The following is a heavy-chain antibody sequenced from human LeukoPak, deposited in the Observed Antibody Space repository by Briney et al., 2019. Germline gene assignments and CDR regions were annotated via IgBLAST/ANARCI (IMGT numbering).Heavy chain of an antibody. CDR3: ARRGKQWLNRYPPRIFDY. CDR2: INHSGST. CDR1: GGSFIGYY. J-gene: IGHJ4*02. D-gene: IGHD6-19*01. V-gene: IGHV4-34*01. Sequence: SETLSLTCAVYGGSFIGYYWSWIRQPPGKGLEWIGEINHSGSTNYNPSLKSRVTISVDTSKNQFSLKLSSVTAADTAVYYCARRGKQWLNRYPPRIFDYWGQGTLVTVSS.